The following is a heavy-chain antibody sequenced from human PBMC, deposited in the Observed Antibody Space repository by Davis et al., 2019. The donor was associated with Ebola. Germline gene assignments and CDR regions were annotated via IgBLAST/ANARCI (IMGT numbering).Heavy chain of an antibody. CDR1: GFTFRTYS. Sequence: PGGSLRPSCAASGFTFRTYSMNWVRQAPGKGLEWVSYISGNMAEIYYADSVKGRFNISRSNAKNSLYLQMNNLRDEDTAVYYCARDYNYSFDYWGQGALVTVSS. CDR2: ISGNMAEI. CDR3: ARDYNYSFDY. V-gene: IGHV3-48*02. J-gene: IGHJ4*02. D-gene: IGHD5-24*01.